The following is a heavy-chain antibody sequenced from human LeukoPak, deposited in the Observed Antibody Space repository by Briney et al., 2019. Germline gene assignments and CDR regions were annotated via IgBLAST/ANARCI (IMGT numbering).Heavy chain of an antibody. CDR3: ATDDYGAFDY. Sequence: GGSLRLSCAASGFTFSRYNMNWVRQAPGKGLEWVSSISTSSSYIYYADSVKGRFTISRDNAKNSLFLQMHSLRAEDTAVYYCATDDYGAFDYWGQGTLVTVSS. CDR1: GFTFSRYN. J-gene: IGHJ4*02. D-gene: IGHD4/OR15-4a*01. CDR2: ISTSSSYI. V-gene: IGHV3-21*01.